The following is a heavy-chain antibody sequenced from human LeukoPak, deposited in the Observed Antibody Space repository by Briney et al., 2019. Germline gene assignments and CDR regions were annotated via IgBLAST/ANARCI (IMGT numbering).Heavy chain of an antibody. J-gene: IGHJ6*02. CDR3: ARDPSFSVPYYYYGMDV. CDR1: GFTVSSNY. CDR2: IYSGGST. Sequence: GGSLRLSCAASGFTVSSNYMSWVRQAPGKGLEWVSVIYSGGSTYYANSLKGRFTISRDNSKNTLYLQMNNLRAEDTAVYYCARDPSFSVPYYYYGMDVWGQGTTVTVSS. V-gene: IGHV3-53*01. D-gene: IGHD3-10*01.